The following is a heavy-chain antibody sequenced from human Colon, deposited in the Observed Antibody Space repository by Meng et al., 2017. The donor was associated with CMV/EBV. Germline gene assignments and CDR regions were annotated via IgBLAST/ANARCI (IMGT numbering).Heavy chain of an antibody. CDR1: GYMLTNSG. J-gene: IGHJ4*02. CDR3: AREGDTADN. CDR2: MSAYDGET. V-gene: IGHV1-18*01. D-gene: IGHD5-18*01. Sequence: VSCKASGYMLTNSGITWGRQAPGKGPDWMGWMSAYDGETKYAQKFQGRLTMTTDTSTSTAFMELRSLRSDDTAVYYCAREGDTADNWGQGTLVTVSS.